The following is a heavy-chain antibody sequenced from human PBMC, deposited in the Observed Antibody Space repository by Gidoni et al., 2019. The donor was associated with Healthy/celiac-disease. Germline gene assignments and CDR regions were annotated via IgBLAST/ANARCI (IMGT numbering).Heavy chain of an antibody. Sequence: EVQLVESGGGLVQPGRSLSVSCTASGFPFGDYAMSWFRQAPGKGLEWVGFIRSKTYGGTTEFAVSVKGRFTISRDDSKSIAYLQMNSLKTEDTAVYYCTRVDSGYDVRDFDYWGQGTLVTVSS. CDR1: GFPFGDYA. CDR2: IRSKTYGGTT. D-gene: IGHD5-12*01. J-gene: IGHJ4*02. V-gene: IGHV3-49*03. CDR3: TRVDSGYDVRDFDY.